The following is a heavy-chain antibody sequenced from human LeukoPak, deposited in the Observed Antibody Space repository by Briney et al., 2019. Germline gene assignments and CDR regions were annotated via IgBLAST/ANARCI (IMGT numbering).Heavy chain of an antibody. CDR1: GFTFSSYD. CDR2: IGTAGDT. D-gene: IGHD6-13*01. V-gene: IGHV3-13*01. CDR3: AKDPPGIAAAGTYDY. J-gene: IGHJ4*02. Sequence: PGGSLRLSCAASGFTFSSYDMHWVRQATGKGLEWVSAIGTAGDTYYPGSVKGRFTISRENAKNSLYLQMNSLRAEDTAVYYCAKDPPGIAAAGTYDYWGQGTLVTVSS.